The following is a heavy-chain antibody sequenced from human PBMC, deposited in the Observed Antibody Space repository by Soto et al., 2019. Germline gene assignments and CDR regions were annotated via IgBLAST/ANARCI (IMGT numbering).Heavy chain of an antibody. CDR3: ARDIVVVVATSDYGMDV. V-gene: IGHV3-74*01. J-gene: IGHJ6*02. D-gene: IGHD2-15*01. CDR2: INSDGSST. CDR1: GFTFSSYW. Sequence: PGGSLRLSCAASGFTFSSYWMHWVRQVPGKGLVWVSRINSDGSSTTYADSVRGRFTISRDNAKNTLYLQMHSLRAEETAVYYCARDIVVVVATSDYGMDVWGQGTTVTVSS.